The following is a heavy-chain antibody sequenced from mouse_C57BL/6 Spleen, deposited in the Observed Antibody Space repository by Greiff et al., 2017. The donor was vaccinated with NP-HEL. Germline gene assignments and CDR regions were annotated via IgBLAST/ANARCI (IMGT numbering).Heavy chain of an antibody. CDR3: AREATVVRYFDV. V-gene: IGHV1-52*01. D-gene: IGHD1-1*01. CDR1: GYTFTSYW. Sequence: QVQLQQPGAELVRPGSSVKLSCKASGYTFTSYWMHWVKQRPIQGLEWIGNIDPSDSETHYNQKFKDKATLTVDKSSSTAYMQLSSLTSEDSAVYYCAREATVVRYFDVWGTGTTVTVSS. J-gene: IGHJ1*03. CDR2: IDPSDSET.